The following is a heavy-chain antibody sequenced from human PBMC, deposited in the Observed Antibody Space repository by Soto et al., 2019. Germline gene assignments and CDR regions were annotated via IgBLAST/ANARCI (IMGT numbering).Heavy chain of an antibody. CDR1: GYTFTGYY. CDR2: INPNSGGT. CDR3: ARGNDFWSGDPLYYYYGMDV. D-gene: IGHD3-3*01. V-gene: IGHV1-2*04. J-gene: IGHJ6*02. Sequence: ASVKVSCKASGYTFTGYYMHWVRQAPGQGLEWMGWINPNSGGTNYAQKFQGWVTMTRDTSISTAYMELSRLRSDDAAVYYCARGNDFWSGDPLYYYYGMDVWGQGTTVTVSS.